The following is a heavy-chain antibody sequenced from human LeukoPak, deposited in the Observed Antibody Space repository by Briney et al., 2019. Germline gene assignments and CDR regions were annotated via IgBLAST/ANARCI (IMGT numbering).Heavy chain of an antibody. Sequence: PGGSLRLSCAASRFTFSSYGMNWVRQAPGKGRVWVSYISPSSSTIYYADSGKGRFTVSRDNAKNSLYLQMNSLRAEDTAVYYCAREHTPYGSGCTAAYWGQGTLVTVSS. CDR1: RFTFSSYG. D-gene: IGHD6-19*01. V-gene: IGHV3-48*01. CDR2: ISPSSSTI. CDR3: AREHTPYGSGCTAAY. J-gene: IGHJ4*02.